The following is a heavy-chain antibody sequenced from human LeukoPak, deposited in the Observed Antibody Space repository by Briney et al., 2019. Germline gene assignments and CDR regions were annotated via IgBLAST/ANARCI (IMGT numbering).Heavy chain of an antibody. CDR2: INPSGGST. D-gene: IGHD3-22*01. V-gene: IGHV1-46*01. CDR1: GYTFTSYY. Sequence: ASVKVSCKASGYTFTSYYMHWVRQAPGQGLEWMGIINPSGGSTSYAQKFQGRVTMTRDTSTSTVYMELSSLRSEDTAVYYRARGGVGAAYDSSGYYHFDYWGQGTLVTVSS. J-gene: IGHJ4*02. CDR3: ARGGVGAAYDSSGYYHFDY.